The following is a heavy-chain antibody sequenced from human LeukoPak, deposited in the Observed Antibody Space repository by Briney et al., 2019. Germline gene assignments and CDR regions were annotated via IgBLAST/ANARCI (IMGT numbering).Heavy chain of an antibody. CDR3: ARVEEYYDILTGYSRAGYFDY. V-gene: IGHV4-59*01. D-gene: IGHD3-9*01. CDR2: IYYSGST. CDR1: GGSFSGYY. Sequence: SETLSLTCAVYGGSFSGYYWSWIRQPPGKGLEWIGYIYYSGSTNYNPSLKSRVTISVDTSKNQFSLKLSSVTAADTAVYYCARVEEYYDILTGYSRAGYFDYWGQGTLVTVSS. J-gene: IGHJ4*02.